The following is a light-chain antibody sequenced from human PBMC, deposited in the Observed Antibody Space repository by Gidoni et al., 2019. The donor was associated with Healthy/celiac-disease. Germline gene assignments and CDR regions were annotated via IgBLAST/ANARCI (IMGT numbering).Light chain of an antibody. J-gene: IGKJ5*01. CDR3: QQRNNWPPSIT. CDR1: QSVSSY. Sequence: EIVMTQSPATLFLSPGERATLTCSASQSVSSYLAWYQQKPGQAPRLLIYDASNRATGIPARFSGSGSGTDFTLTISSLEPEDFAVYYCQQRNNWPPSITFXQXTQLEIK. CDR2: DAS. V-gene: IGKV3-11*01.